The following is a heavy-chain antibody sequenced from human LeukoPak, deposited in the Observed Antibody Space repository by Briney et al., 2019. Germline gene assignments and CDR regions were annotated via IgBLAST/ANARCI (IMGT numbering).Heavy chain of an antibody. CDR1: GFSVGSNY. CDR2: FYSGERT. V-gene: IGHV3-53*01. CDR3: ARSLGSGTYDG. D-gene: IGHD1-26*01. J-gene: IGHJ4*02. Sequence: PGGSLRLSCAASGFSVGSNYMTWVRQAPGKGLEWVSCFYSGERTFYADSVQGRFTISRDISKNTVYLQMDRLRADDTAVYYCARSLGSGTYDGWGQGTLVTVSS.